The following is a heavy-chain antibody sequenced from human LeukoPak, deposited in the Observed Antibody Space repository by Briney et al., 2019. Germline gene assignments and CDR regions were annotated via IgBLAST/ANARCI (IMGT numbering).Heavy chain of an antibody. Sequence: GASVKVSCKASGYTFTSYGISWVRQAPGQGLEWMGWISAYNGNTNYAQKLQGRVTITTDTSTSTAYMELRSLRSDDTAVYYCARDARRYCSSTSCSTGNWFDPWGQGTLVAVSS. D-gene: IGHD2-2*01. CDR2: ISAYNGNT. CDR3: ARDARRYCSSTSCSTGNWFDP. CDR1: GYTFTSYG. V-gene: IGHV1-18*01. J-gene: IGHJ5*02.